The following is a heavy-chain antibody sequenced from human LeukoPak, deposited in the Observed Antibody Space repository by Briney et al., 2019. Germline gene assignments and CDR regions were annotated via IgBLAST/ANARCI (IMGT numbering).Heavy chain of an antibody. V-gene: IGHV3-7*01. D-gene: IGHD6-19*01. CDR2: IKQDGSEK. Sequence: GGSLRLSCAASGFTFSSYAMHWVRQAPGKGLEWVANIKQDGSEKYYVDSVKGRFTISRDNAKNSLYLQMNSLRAEDTAVYYCARGSIAVAGFFDYWGQGTLVTVSS. CDR3: ARGSIAVAGFFDY. J-gene: IGHJ4*02. CDR1: GFTFSSYA.